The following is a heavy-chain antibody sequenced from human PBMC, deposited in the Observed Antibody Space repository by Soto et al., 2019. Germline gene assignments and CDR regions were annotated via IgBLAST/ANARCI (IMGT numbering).Heavy chain of an antibody. Sequence: GGSLRLSCAASGFTFSSYSMNWVRQAPGKGLEWVSYISSSSSTIYYADSVKGRFTISRDNAKNSLYLQMNSLRAEDTAVYYCARDSLSGLDAFDIWGQGTMVTVSS. CDR3: ARDSLSGLDAFDI. V-gene: IGHV3-48*01. CDR1: GFTFSSYS. CDR2: ISSSSSTI. J-gene: IGHJ3*02.